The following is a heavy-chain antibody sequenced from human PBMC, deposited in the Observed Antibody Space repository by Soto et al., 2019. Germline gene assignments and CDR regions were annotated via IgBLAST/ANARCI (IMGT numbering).Heavy chain of an antibody. CDR1: GFTFSSYG. CDR3: AKDSGGVASVYYYYGMDV. Sequence: GGSLRLSCAASGFTFSSYGMHWVRQAPGKGLEWVAVISYDGSNKYYADSVKGRFTISRDNSKNTLYLQMNSLRAEDTAVYYCAKDSGGVASVYYYYGMDVWGQGTTVTVSS. D-gene: IGHD3-3*01. CDR2: ISYDGSNK. J-gene: IGHJ6*02. V-gene: IGHV3-30*18.